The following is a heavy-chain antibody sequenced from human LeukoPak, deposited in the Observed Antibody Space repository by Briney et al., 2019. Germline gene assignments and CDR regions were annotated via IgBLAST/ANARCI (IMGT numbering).Heavy chain of an antibody. CDR3: ARDGNGYYYDSSAILGDAFDI. CDR1: GYTFTGYY. Sequence: ASVKVSCKASGYTFTGYYMHWVRQAPGQGLEWMGRINPNSGGTNYAQKVQGRVTMTRDTSISTAYMELSRLRSDDTAVYYCARDGNGYYYDSSAILGDAFDIWGQGTMVTVSS. CDR2: INPNSGGT. D-gene: IGHD3-22*01. V-gene: IGHV1-2*06. J-gene: IGHJ3*02.